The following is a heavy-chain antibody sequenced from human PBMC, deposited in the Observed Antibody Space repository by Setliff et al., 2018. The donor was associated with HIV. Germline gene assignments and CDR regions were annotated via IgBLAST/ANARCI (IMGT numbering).Heavy chain of an antibody. V-gene: IGHV1-46*02. J-gene: IGHJ3*01. CDR3: ARVPYRSAWFSGGHDAFDV. D-gene: IGHD6-19*01. Sequence: GASVKVSCKASGYTFNNYYMHWVRQAPGQGLEWMGWMNPKSGNTGYARKFQGRVTMTTETSTSTVYMELRSLRSDDTAVYYCARVPYRSAWFSGGHDAFDVWGQGTMVTVSS. CDR1: GYTFNNYY. CDR2: MNPKSGNT.